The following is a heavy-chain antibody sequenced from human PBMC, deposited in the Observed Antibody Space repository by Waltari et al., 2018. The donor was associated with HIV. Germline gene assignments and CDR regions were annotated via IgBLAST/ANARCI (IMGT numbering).Heavy chain of an antibody. CDR3: ARNYYGSGSYSNNWFDP. CDR1: GFTFSSYE. V-gene: IGHV3-48*03. Sequence: EVQVVESGGGLVQPGGSLRLSCAASGFTFSSYEMNWVRQAPGKGLEWVSYISSTGSTIDYADSVKGRFTISRDNAKNSLYLQMNSLRAEDTAVYYCARNYYGSGSYSNNWFDPWGQGTLVTVSS. D-gene: IGHD3-10*01. J-gene: IGHJ5*02. CDR2: ISSTGSTI.